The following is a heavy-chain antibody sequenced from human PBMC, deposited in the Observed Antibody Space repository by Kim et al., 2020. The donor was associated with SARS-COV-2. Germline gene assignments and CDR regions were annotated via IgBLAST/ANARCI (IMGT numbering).Heavy chain of an antibody. CDR2: IIPIFGTA. V-gene: IGHV1-69*13. J-gene: IGHJ6*02. CDR1: GGTFSSYA. CDR3: ARGGVHSSSWYFGYYYYYGMDV. D-gene: IGHD6-13*01. Sequence: SVKVSCKASGGTFSSYAISWVRQAPGQGLEWMGGIIPIFGTANYAQKFQGRVTITADESTSTAYMELSSLRSEDTAVYYCARGGVHSSSWYFGYYYYYGMDVWGQGTTVTVSS.